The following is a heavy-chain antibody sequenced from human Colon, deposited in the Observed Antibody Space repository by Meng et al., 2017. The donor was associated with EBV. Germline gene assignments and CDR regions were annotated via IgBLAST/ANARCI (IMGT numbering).Heavy chain of an antibody. CDR3: ARYRLQNDYGDQLYYFDY. CDR1: GGYFSGYY. CDR2: INHSGSN. J-gene: IGHJ4*02. V-gene: IGHV4-34*01. Sequence: QLQLQQWGAGLLKPSETLSLTCAVLGGYFSGYYWTWIRQPPGKGLEWIGEINHSGSNDYNPSLKSRVTISVDTSKNQFSLKVTSVTAADTAVYYCARYRLQNDYGDQLYYFDYLGQGSLDTVSS. D-gene: IGHD4-17*01.